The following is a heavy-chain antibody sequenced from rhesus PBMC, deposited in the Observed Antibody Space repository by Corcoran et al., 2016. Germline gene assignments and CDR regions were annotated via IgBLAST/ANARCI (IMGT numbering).Heavy chain of an antibody. CDR2: INHYNGNT. CDR1: GYTFTDYY. Sequence: QVQLVQSGAEVKKPGSSVKVSCKASGYTFTDYYMHWVRQAPRQGLEWMGWINHYNGNTKYAKKFQGRGTMTRDTSTSTAYMELSSLRSEDTAVYYCARGGRVVVLTAYFDYWGQGVLVTVSS. CDR3: ARGGRVVVLTAYFDY. J-gene: IGHJ4*01. V-gene: IGHV1S2*01. D-gene: IGHD2-15*01.